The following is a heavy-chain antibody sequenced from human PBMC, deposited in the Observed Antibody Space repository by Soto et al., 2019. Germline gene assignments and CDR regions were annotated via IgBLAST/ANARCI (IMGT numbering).Heavy chain of an antibody. Sequence: KAGGSLRLSCAASGFTFSSYSMNWVRQAPGKGLEWVSSISSSSSYIYYADSVKGRFTISRDNAKNSLYLQMNSLRAEDTAVYYCASSDSSSWHLDYWGQGTLVTVSS. V-gene: IGHV3-21*01. D-gene: IGHD6-13*01. J-gene: IGHJ4*02. CDR1: GFTFSSYS. CDR3: ASSDSSSWHLDY. CDR2: ISSSSSYI.